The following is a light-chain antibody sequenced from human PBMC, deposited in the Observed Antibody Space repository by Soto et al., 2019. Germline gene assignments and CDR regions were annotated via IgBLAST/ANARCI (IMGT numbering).Light chain of an antibody. Sequence: IQLTQCPSSLSPYVGGKVTITCRASQGVTTYLAWFQQRPGKAPTLLIFGASTLQNGVPARFSGGGFGTEFTLTITSLQPEDFATSYCHQVYTYPRTFGQGTKV. CDR1: QGVTTY. CDR2: GAS. CDR3: HQVYTYPRT. V-gene: IGKV1-9*01. J-gene: IGKJ1*01.